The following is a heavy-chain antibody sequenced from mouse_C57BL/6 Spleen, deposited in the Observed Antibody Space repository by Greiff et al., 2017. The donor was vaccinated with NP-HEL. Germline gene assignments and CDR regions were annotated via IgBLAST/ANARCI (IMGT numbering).Heavy chain of an antibody. CDR1: GFSLSTSGMG. CDR3: ARNGGTTVNGGFAY. D-gene: IGHD1-1*01. CDR2: IYWDDDK. V-gene: IGHV8-12*01. Sequence: QVTLKVSGPGISQSSQTLSLTCSFSGFSLSTSGMGVSWIRQPSGKGLEWLAHIYWDDDKRYNPSLKSRLTISKDTSRNQVFLKITSVDTADTATYYCARNGGTTVNGGFAYWGQGTLVTVSA. J-gene: IGHJ3*01.